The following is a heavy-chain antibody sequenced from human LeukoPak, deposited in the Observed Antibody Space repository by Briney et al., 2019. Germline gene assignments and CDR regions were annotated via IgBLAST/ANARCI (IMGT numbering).Heavy chain of an antibody. CDR3: ARAQGSYGQSDV. V-gene: IGHV3-66*01. CDR2: LYIDGST. Sequence: PGGSLRLSCAASGFTVSNNYMSWVRQAPGKGLEWVSILYIDGSTYYADPVKGKFTISRDNSKNTLYLQMNSLRDEDTALYYCARAQGSYGQSDVWGQGTTVTISS. J-gene: IGHJ6*02. D-gene: IGHD3-10*01. CDR1: GFTVSNNY.